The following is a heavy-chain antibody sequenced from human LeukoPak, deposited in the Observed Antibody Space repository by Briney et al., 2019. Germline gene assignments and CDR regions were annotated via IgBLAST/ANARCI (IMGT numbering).Heavy chain of an antibody. J-gene: IGHJ5*02. V-gene: IGHV1-18*01. CDR3: AKDWHILTGRNGFFP. D-gene: IGHD3-9*01. Sequence: GGSVKVSCKTSGYTLTSYVINWVRQAPGQGRAGMGWLTSYNDDTNYAQKFQGRVTMSTDKSTSTAYMKLSSLRADDTAIYYCAKDWHILTGRNGFFPWGEGRLVTVSS. CDR2: LTSYNDDT. CDR1: GYTLTSYV.